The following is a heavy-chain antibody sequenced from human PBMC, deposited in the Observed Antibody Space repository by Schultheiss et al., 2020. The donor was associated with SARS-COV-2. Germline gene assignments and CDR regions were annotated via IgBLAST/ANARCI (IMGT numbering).Heavy chain of an antibody. J-gene: IGHJ4*02. CDR3: ARHAITTRTVNY. Sequence: SQTLSLTCTVSGGSISSYYWSWIRQPAGKGLEWIGRIYTSGSTNYNPSLRSRVTMSVDTSKNQFSLNLSSVTAADTALYYCARHAITTRTVNYWGQGTLVTVSS. D-gene: IGHD1-1*01. V-gene: IGHV4-4*07. CDR2: IYTSGST. CDR1: GGSISSYY.